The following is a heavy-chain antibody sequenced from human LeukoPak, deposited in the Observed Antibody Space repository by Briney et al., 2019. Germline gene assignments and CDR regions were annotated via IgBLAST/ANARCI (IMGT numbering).Heavy chain of an antibody. CDR3: ARQIDTGSGSYYFPY. Sequence: GRSLRLSCAPSGFSFHYYAMHWVRQAPGKGLEWVAVISYDVTNEYYADSVKGRLTISRDNSKNTPYMQINSQRPEDTAVYYLARQIDTGSGSYYFPYWGQGTLVTVSS. V-gene: IGHV3-30-3*01. CDR1: GFSFHYYA. D-gene: IGHD3-10*01. CDR2: ISYDVTNE. J-gene: IGHJ4*02.